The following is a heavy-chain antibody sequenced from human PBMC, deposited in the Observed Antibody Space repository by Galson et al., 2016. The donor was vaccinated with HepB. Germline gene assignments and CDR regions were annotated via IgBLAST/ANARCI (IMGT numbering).Heavy chain of an antibody. Sequence: SLRLSCAASGFTISTYWMTWVRQAPGKGLEWVANIKEAGSQKNDVDSVKGRFTISRDNAKNSLYLQMNSLRVEGTALYYCSAYCGGGSCHGVDYWGQGTQVTVSS. D-gene: IGHD2-21*01. CDR1: GFTISTYW. J-gene: IGHJ4*02. V-gene: IGHV3-7*01. CDR2: IKEAGSQK. CDR3: SAYCGGGSCHGVDY.